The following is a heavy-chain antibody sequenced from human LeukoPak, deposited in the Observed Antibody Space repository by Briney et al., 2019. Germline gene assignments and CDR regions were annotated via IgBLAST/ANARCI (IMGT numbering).Heavy chain of an antibody. CDR2: ISSTGSFI. J-gene: IGHJ5*02. CDR3: ARDDVAWNDVHWFDP. D-gene: IGHD1-1*01. V-gene: IGHV3-21*01. Sequence: GGSLRLSCAASGFTFSYYTMSWVRQAPGKGLEWVSSISSTGSFIYYADSVKGRFTISRDNAENSLYLQMSSLRVEDTAVYYCARDDVAWNDVHWFDPWGQGNLVTVSS. CDR1: GFTFSYYT.